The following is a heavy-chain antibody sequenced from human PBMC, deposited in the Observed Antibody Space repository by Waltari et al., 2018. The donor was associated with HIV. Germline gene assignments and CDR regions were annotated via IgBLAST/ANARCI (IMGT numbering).Heavy chain of an antibody. CDR2: INHSGST. D-gene: IGHD6-19*01. CDR1: GGSFSGYY. Sequence: QVQLQQWGAGLLKPSETLSLTCAVYGGSFSGYYWSWIRQPPGKGLEWIGEINHSGSTNYNPSLKSRVTISVDTSKNQFSLKLSSVTAADTAVYYCARVKQWLVWSYWYFDLWGRGTLVTVSS. CDR3: ARVKQWLVWSYWYFDL. J-gene: IGHJ2*01. V-gene: IGHV4-34*01.